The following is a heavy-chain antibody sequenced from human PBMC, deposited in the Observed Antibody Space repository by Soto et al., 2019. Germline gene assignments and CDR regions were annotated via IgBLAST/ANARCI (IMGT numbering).Heavy chain of an antibody. Sequence: QLQLQESGPGLVKPSETLSLTCTVSGGSIRSSNYYWGWIRQPPGKGLECIGSIYYSGSTSYNSSLKSRVTISVDPSKNQFSLRLSSVTAADTAVYYCASPTLGAFDIWGQGTMVTVSS. CDR2: IYYSGST. J-gene: IGHJ3*02. D-gene: IGHD3-16*01. V-gene: IGHV4-39*01. CDR1: GGSIRSSNYY. CDR3: ASPTLGAFDI.